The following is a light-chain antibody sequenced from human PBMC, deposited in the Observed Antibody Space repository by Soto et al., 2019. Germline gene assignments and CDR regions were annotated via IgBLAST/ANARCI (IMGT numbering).Light chain of an antibody. CDR1: QDISNY. CDR3: HQYDHPQFT. CDR2: DAS. Sequence: DIQMTQSPSSLSASVGDRVTITCQASQDISNYLNWYQQKPGRAPKLLPYDASNLETGVPSRFRGSGSGSDFTFSICRLQPEDIAEYECHQYDHPQFTFGPGSKVDSK. V-gene: IGKV1-33*01. J-gene: IGKJ3*01.